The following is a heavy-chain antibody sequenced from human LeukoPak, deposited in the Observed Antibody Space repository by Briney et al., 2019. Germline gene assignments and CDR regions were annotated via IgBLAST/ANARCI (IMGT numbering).Heavy chain of an antibody. D-gene: IGHD2-2*01. Sequence: ASVKVSCKASGYTFTSYGISWVRQAPGQGLEWMGWISAYNGNTNCAQKLQGRVTMTTDTSTSTAYMELRSLRSDDTAVYYCARVSCSSTSCYGWFDPWGQGTLATVSS. CDR3: ARVSCSSTSCYGWFDP. J-gene: IGHJ5*02. CDR2: ISAYNGNT. CDR1: GYTFTSYG. V-gene: IGHV1-18*01.